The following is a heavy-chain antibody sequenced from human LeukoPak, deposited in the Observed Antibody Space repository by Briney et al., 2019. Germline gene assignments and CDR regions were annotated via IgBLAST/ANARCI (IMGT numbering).Heavy chain of an antibody. CDR1: GFTLSSSG. J-gene: IGHJ4*02. Sequence: QPGGSLRLSCAASGFTLSSSGIHWVRRAPGKGLEWVSTVSQDGSNRYYGDSVKGRFIISRDNSRNTVYLQMNSLRAEDTAMYFCAKDTPSPNSGFYHYWGQGTPVTVSS. V-gene: IGHV3-30*18. CDR2: VSQDGSNR. CDR3: AKDTPSPNSGFYHY. D-gene: IGHD1-26*01.